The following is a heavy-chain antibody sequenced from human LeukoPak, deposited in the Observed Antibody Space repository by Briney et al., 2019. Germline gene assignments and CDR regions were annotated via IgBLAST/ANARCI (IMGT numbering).Heavy chain of an antibody. Sequence: GASVKVSCKASGYTFTGYYMHWVRQAPGQGLEWMGWINNNRGGTNYAQKFQGRVTMTRDTSNSTAYMELSSLRSDDTAVYYCAREVEGCSSTSCRLPYYYYYGMDVWGQGTTVTVSS. J-gene: IGHJ6*02. CDR2: INNNRGGT. D-gene: IGHD2-2*01. CDR1: GYTFTGYY. CDR3: AREVEGCSSTSCRLPYYYYYGMDV. V-gene: IGHV1-2*02.